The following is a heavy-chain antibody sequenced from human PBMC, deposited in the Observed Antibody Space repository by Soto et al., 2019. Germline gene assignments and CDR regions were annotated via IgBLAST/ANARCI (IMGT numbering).Heavy chain of an antibody. CDR1: GGSISTSHH. D-gene: IGHD1-20*01. Sequence: QLQLQESGPRLVKSSETLSLTCTVSGGSISTSHHWGWIRQPPGKGLEWIGSVFYNGSPYYSPSFKSRITLSVDTSKNQFSLRVRSVTATDTAVYFCARHYNTGAFFDYWGQGNLVAVSS. V-gene: IGHV4-39*01. CDR2: VFYNGSP. J-gene: IGHJ4*02. CDR3: ARHYNTGAFFDY.